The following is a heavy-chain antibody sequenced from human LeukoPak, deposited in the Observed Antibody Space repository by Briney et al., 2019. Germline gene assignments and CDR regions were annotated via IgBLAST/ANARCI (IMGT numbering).Heavy chain of an antibody. CDR1: GFTSSSYW. V-gene: IGHV3-74*01. CDR2: INSDGGST. D-gene: IGHD4-17*01. J-gene: IGHJ4*02. CDR3: ARSPYGGYGDN. Sequence: GGSLRLSCAASGFTSSSYWMHWVRQPPGKGLVWASRINSDGGSTTYADSVKGRFTISRDNARNTLYLQMNSLRAEDTAVYYCARSPYGGYGDNWGQGTLVTVSS.